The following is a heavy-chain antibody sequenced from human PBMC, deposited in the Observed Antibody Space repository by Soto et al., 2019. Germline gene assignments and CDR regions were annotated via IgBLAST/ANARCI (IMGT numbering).Heavy chain of an antibody. CDR2: ISYDGSNK. D-gene: IGHD2-2*01. V-gene: IGHV3-30*18. CDR1: GFTFSSYG. CDR3: AKGKRALPAAMRPFDY. Sequence: QVQLVESGGGVVQPGRSLRLSCAASGFTFSSYGMHWVRQAPGKGLEWVAVISYDGSNKYYADSVKGRFTISRDNXQXXLDRQMNRLRAEDTAVYYCAKGKRALPAAMRPFDYWGQGTLVTVSS. J-gene: IGHJ4*02.